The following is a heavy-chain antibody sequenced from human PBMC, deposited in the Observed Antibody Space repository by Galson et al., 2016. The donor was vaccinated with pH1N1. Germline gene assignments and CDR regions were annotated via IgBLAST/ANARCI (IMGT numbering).Heavy chain of an antibody. CDR2: ISYHGENI. CDR1: GFPFSTYG. Sequence: SLRLSCAASGFPFSTYGMHWVLQAPGKGLEWLAVISYHGENIHYADSVKGRSTISRDNSKNTLFLQMSRLRSQDTAVYYCAKGASAAATLDYWGRGTLLTVSS. D-gene: IGHD6-13*01. J-gene: IGHJ4*02. CDR3: AKGASAAATLDY. V-gene: IGHV3-30*18.